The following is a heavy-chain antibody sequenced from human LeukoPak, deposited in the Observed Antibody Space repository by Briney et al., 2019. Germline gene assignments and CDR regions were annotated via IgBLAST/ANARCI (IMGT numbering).Heavy chain of an antibody. V-gene: IGHV1-18*01. J-gene: IGHJ6*03. D-gene: IGHD3-3*01. Sequence: ASVKVSCKASGYTFISYGISWVRQAPGQGLEWMGWISAYNGNTNYAQKFQGRVTMAKDTSNSTAYMELRSLRSEDTAVSYCSKDVSDFWSFSKYYYMDVWGKGTTVTVSS. CDR3: SKDVSDFWSFSKYYYMDV. CDR1: GYTFISYG. CDR2: ISAYNGNT.